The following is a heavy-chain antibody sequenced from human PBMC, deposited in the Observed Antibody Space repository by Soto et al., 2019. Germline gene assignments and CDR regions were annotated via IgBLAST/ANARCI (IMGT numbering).Heavy chain of an antibody. D-gene: IGHD6-19*01. V-gene: IGHV3-53*02. Sequence: EVQLVETGGGLIQPGGSLRLSCAASGFTVSSNYMSWVRQAPGKGLEWVSVVYSGGIYSGGSTNYADSVKGRFTISRDNSKNTLYLQMNSLRAEDTAVYYCERGYSSGLDYWGQGTLVTVSS. CDR3: ERGYSSGLDY. J-gene: IGHJ4*02. CDR2: VYSGGIYSGGST. CDR1: GFTVSSNY.